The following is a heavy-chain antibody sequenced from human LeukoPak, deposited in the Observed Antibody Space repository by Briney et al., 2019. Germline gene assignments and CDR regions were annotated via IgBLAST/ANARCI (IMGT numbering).Heavy chain of an antibody. D-gene: IGHD2-21*01. CDR1: GFTFDDYA. J-gene: IGHJ3*02. CDR2: ISGDGRDA. V-gene: IGHV3-43*02. Sequence: GGSLRLSCAASGFTFDDYAMHWVRQAPGKGLDWVSLISGDGRDAYYGDFVKGRFTISRDNINNSLYLQMNNLRTEDTALYYCAKDRVLAYQDTADSFDMCGQGTVVTVSS. CDR3: AKDRVLAYQDTADSFDM.